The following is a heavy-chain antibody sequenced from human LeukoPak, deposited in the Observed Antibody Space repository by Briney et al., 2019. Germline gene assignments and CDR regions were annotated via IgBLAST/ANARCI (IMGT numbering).Heavy chain of an antibody. CDR1: GFPLSSYA. CDR3: ARRAGSYSHSYDY. D-gene: IGHD2-15*01. J-gene: IGHJ4*02. V-gene: IGHV3-23*01. CDR2: TSSSDAGT. Sequence: PGGSLRLSCAVSGFPLSSYAMSWVRQAPGKGLEWVSATSSSDAGTYYADSVRGRFTISRDNSKNTLYLQMNSLRAEDAAVYYCARRAGSYSHSYDYWGQGTLVTVSS.